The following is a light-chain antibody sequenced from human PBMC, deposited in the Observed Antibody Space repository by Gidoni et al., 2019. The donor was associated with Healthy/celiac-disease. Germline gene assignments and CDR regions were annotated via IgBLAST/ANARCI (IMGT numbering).Light chain of an antibody. CDR3: QQYNSYLYT. Sequence: IQMTQSPSTLSASVGDRVTITCRASQSISSWLAWYQQQPGKATKLLIYKASSLASGVPSRFSGSGSGTEFTLTISSLQPDDFATYYCQQYNSYLYTFGQGTKLEIK. V-gene: IGKV1-5*03. J-gene: IGKJ2*01. CDR2: KAS. CDR1: QSISSW.